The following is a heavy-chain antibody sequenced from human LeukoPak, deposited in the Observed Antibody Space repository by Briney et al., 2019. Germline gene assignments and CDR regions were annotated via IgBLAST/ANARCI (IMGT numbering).Heavy chain of an antibody. V-gene: IGHV3-23*01. CDR3: ARGPAYSSGWSLDY. J-gene: IGHJ4*02. CDR2: ISGSGGST. CDR1: GFTFSSYA. Sequence: PGGSLRLSCAASGFTFSSYAMSWVRQAPGKGLEWVSAISGSGGSTYYADSVKGRFTISRDNSKNTLYLQMNGLRAEDTAVYYCARGPAYSSGWSLDYWGQGTLVTVSS. D-gene: IGHD6-13*01.